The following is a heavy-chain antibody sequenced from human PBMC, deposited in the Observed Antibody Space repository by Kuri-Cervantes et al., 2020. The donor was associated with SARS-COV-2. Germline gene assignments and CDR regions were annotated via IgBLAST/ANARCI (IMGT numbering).Heavy chain of an antibody. Sequence: SETLSLTCTVSGGSISSSSYYWGWIRQPPGKGLEWIGSIYYSGSTYYNPSLKSRVTISVDTSKNQFSLKLSSVTAADTAVYYCARRLWSDGMDVWGQGATVTVSS. CDR1: GGSISSSSYY. CDR3: ARRLWSDGMDV. J-gene: IGHJ6*02. D-gene: IGHD2-8*02. V-gene: IGHV4-39*01. CDR2: IYYSGST.